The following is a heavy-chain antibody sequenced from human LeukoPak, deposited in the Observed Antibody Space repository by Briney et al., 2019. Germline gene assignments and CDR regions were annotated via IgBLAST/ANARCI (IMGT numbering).Heavy chain of an antibody. CDR2: ISPNSGGT. V-gene: IGHV1-2*06. J-gene: IGHJ5*02. CDR1: GYTFTGYY. Sequence: ASVKVSCKASGYTFTGYYMHWVRQAPGQGLEWMGRISPNSGGTNYAQKFQGRVTMTRDTSISTAYMELSRLRSDDTAVYYCARDLRTLVGATSWFDPWGQGTLVTVSS. D-gene: IGHD1-26*01. CDR3: ARDLRTLVGATSWFDP.